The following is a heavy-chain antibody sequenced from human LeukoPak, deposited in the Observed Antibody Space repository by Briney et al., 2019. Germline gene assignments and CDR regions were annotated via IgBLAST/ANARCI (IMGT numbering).Heavy chain of an antibody. CDR1: DFTVSSNY. Sequence: PGGSLRLSCAASDFTVSSNYMSWVRQAPGKGLEWVSISYSGDNTYYAGSVKGRFTVSRDNSKKALYLQMNSLRADDTAIYYCAKVPHLYYGSGSYQLDFWGQGTLVTVSS. V-gene: IGHV3-53*01. D-gene: IGHD3-10*01. CDR3: AKVPHLYYGSGSYQLDF. J-gene: IGHJ4*02. CDR2: SYSGDNT.